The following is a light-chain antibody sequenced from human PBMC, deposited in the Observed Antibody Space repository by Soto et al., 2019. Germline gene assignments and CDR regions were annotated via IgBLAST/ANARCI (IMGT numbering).Light chain of an antibody. J-gene: IGKJ1*01. CDR2: AAS. CDR1: QSIRNY. CDR3: QQTDSTPHT. Sequence: DIQMTQSPSSLSASVGDRVTISCRASQSIRNYVSWYQQKPGTAHKLLIRAASTLQSGVPSRFSGSGSGTDFTLTISSLQIEDFATYFCQQTDSTPHTFGQGTNVEI. V-gene: IGKV1-39*01.